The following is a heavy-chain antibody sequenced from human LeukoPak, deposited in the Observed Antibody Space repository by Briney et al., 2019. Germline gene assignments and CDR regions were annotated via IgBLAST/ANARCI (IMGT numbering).Heavy chain of an antibody. CDR3: ASAAVAGTFDY. D-gene: IGHD6-19*01. Sequence: GGSLRLSCAAAGVTISRYSMNWVRQAPGKGLEWVSYISSSSSTIYYADSVKGRFTMSRDNAKNSLYLQMNSLRAEDTVVYYCASAAVAGTFDYWGQGTLVTVSS. CDR1: GVTISRYS. CDR2: ISSSSSTI. J-gene: IGHJ4*02. V-gene: IGHV3-48*01.